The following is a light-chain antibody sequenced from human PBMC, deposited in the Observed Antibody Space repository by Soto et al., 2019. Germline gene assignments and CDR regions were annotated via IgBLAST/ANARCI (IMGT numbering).Light chain of an antibody. J-gene: IGKJ1*01. Sequence: EMVLTQAPGTLSLSPGERATLSCRASQYVSSSSLAWYQQKRGQAPRPLIHDASSRATGIPDRFSGSGSGTDLTLTISSLQSEDFAVYYSQQYNNWRCTFGQGTTV. CDR1: QYVSSSS. V-gene: IGKV3D-20*02. CDR2: DAS. CDR3: QQYNNWRCT.